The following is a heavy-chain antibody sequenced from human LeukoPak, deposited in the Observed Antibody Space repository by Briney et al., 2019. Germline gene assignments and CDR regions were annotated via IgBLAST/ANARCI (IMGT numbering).Heavy chain of an antibody. Sequence: GGSLRLPCAASGFTFSSYAMSWVRQAPGKGLEWVSAISGSGGSTYYADSVKGRFTISGDNSKNTLYLQMNSLRAEDTAVYYCAKNIAATWTYGMDVWGQGTTVTVSS. D-gene: IGHD6-13*01. CDR3: AKNIAATWTYGMDV. V-gene: IGHV3-23*01. J-gene: IGHJ6*02. CDR1: GFTFSSYA. CDR2: ISGSGGST.